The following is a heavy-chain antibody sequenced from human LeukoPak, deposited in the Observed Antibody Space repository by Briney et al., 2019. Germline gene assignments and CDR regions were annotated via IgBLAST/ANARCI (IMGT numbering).Heavy chain of an antibody. V-gene: IGHV3-53*04. CDR3: ARVGSGWYDFDY. CDR2: IYSGSSST. Sequence: GGSLRLSCAASGXTVSSNYMSWVRQAPGKGLEWVSVIYSGSSSTYYTDSVKGRFTVSRHNSKNTLYLQMNSLRAEDTAVYYCARVGSGWYDFDYWGQGTLVTVSS. D-gene: IGHD6-19*01. CDR1: GXTVSSNY. J-gene: IGHJ4*02.